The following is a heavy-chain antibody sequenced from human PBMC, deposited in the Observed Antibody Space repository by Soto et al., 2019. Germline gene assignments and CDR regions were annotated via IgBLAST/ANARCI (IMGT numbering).Heavy chain of an antibody. D-gene: IGHD3-10*01. CDR2: ISYDGSNK. V-gene: IGHV3-30*18. Sequence: GGSLRLSCAASGFTFSSYGMHWVRQAPGKGLEWVAVISYDGSNKYYADSVKGRFTISRDNSKNTLYLQMNSLRAEDTAVYYCAKLWARFDFYGMDVWGQGTTVTVSS. J-gene: IGHJ6*02. CDR1: GFTFSSYG. CDR3: AKLWARFDFYGMDV.